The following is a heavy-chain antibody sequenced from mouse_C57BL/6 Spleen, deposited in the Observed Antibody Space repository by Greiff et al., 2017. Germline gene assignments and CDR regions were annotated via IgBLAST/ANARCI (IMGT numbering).Heavy chain of an antibody. CDR1: GFTFSSSG. CDR2: ISSGGSYT. Sequence: VQGVESGGDLVKPGGSLKLSCAASGFTFSSSGMSWVRQTPDKMLAWVATISSGGSYTYYPDRVTGRFTISRDKAKKTLYLQRSSLKSEDTAMYYGERRGDYEDWYFDVWGTGTTVTGSS. CDR3: ERRGDYEDWYFDV. J-gene: IGHJ1*03. V-gene: IGHV5-6*01. D-gene: IGHD2-4*01.